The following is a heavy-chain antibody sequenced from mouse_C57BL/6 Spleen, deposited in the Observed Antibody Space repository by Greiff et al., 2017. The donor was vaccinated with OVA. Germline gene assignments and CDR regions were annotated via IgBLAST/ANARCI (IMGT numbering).Heavy chain of an antibody. J-gene: IGHJ3*01. CDR2: ISYSGST. V-gene: IGHV3-1*01. D-gene: IGHD3-3*01. CDR3: ARDGGTGIAY. CDR1: GYSITSGYD. Sequence: EVQLQESGPGMVKPSQSLSLTCTVTGYSITSGYDWHWIRHFPGNKLEWMGYISYSGSTNYNPSLKSRISITHDTSKNHFFLKLNSVTTEDTATYYCARDGGTGIAYWGQGTLVTVSA.